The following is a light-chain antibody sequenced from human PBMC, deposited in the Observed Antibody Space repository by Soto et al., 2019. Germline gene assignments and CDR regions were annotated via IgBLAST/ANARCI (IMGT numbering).Light chain of an antibody. CDR1: QSILYSPNNKDY. J-gene: IGKJ1*01. CDR2: WAS. CDR3: QQYYSSPPWT. Sequence: DIVMTQSPDSLAVSLGERATINCKSSQSILYSPNNKDYLAWFQLKPGQPPKLLISWASTRESVVPDRFSGSGSGTEFTLTISSLQADDVAIYFCQQYYSSPPWTFGQGTKVEIK. V-gene: IGKV4-1*01.